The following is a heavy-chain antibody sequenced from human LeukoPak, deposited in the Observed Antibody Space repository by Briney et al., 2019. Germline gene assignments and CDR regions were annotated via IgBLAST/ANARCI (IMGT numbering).Heavy chain of an antibody. CDR3: AKAGPDIVVVPAAIPVYYYYGMDV. D-gene: IGHD2-2*02. J-gene: IGHJ6*02. Sequence: PGGSLRLSCAASGFTFSSYGMHWVRQAPGKGLEWVAVISYDGSNKYYADSVKGRFTISRDNSKNTLYLQMNSLRAEDTAVYYCAKAGPDIVVVPAAIPVYYYYGMDVWGQGTTVTVSS. CDR2: ISYDGSNK. CDR1: GFTFSSYG. V-gene: IGHV3-30*18.